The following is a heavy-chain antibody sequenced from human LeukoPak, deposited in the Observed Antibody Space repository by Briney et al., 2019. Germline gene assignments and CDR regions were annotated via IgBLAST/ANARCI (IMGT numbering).Heavy chain of an antibody. CDR3: ARAPEFSSGWLLDC. D-gene: IGHD6-19*01. Sequence: SETLSLTCTVSGGSISTYYWSWIRQSAGKGLEWIGRIHRSGSTNYNPSLVSRVTMSVDTSKSQFSLKVSSVTAADTGVYYCARAPEFSSGWLLDCWGQGSLVTVSS. CDR1: GGSISTYY. J-gene: IGHJ4*02. V-gene: IGHV4-4*07. CDR2: IHRSGST.